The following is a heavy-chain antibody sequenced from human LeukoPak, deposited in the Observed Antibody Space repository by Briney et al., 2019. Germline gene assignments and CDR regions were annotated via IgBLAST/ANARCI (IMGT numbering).Heavy chain of an antibody. V-gene: IGHV3-7*01. CDR1: GFTFSSYW. Sequence: GGSLRLSCAASGFTFSSYWMSWVRQAPGKGLEWVANIKQDGSEKYYVDSVKGRFTISRDNAKNSLYLRMNSLRAEDTAVYYCAREIRALYYGMDVWGQGTTVTVSS. J-gene: IGHJ6*02. CDR3: AREIRALYYGMDV. CDR2: IKQDGSEK.